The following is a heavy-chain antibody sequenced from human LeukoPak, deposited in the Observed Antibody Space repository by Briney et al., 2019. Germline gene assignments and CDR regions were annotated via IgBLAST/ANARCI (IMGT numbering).Heavy chain of an antibody. V-gene: IGHV3-30*02. CDR3: AKDYTTMIVVVIPLPEGPLDY. D-gene: IGHD3-22*01. CDR2: IRYDGSNK. Sequence: GGSLRLSCAASGFTFSSYGMHWVRQAPGKGLEWVAFIRYDGSNKYYADSVKGRFTISRDNSKNTLYLQMNSLRAEDTAVYYCAKDYTTMIVVVIPLPEGPLDYWGQGTLVTVSS. J-gene: IGHJ4*02. CDR1: GFTFSSYG.